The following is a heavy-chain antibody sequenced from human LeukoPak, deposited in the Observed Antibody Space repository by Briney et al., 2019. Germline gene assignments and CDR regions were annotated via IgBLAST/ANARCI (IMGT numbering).Heavy chain of an antibody. D-gene: IGHD3-22*01. J-gene: IGHJ4*02. CDR3: ARGEYYYDTSY. Sequence: DSVKGRFTISRDNAKNSLDLQMNNLRVEDTAVYYCARGEYYYDTSYWGQGTLVTVSS. V-gene: IGHV3-11*06.